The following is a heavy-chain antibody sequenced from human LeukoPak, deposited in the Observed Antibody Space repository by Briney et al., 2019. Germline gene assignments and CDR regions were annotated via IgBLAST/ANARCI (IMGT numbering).Heavy chain of an antibody. J-gene: IGHJ6*02. Sequence: ASVKVSCKASGYTFTSYDINWVRQATGQGLEWMGWMNPNSGNTGYAQKFQGRVTMTRNTSISTAYMELSSLRSEDTAVYYCARDSLICSSTSCYLYYYYGMDVWGQGTTVTVSS. D-gene: IGHD2-2*01. V-gene: IGHV1-8*01. CDR3: ARDSLICSSTSCYLYYYYGMDV. CDR2: MNPNSGNT. CDR1: GYTFTSYD.